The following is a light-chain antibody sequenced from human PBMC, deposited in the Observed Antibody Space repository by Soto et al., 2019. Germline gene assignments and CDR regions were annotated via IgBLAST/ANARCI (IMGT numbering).Light chain of an antibody. CDR1: QSLXNPY. CDR2: DTS. CDR3: QQSCNSTPT. Sequence: TQSPASLSVAAEERATLTCRARQSLXNPYIAWYRQNPGQAPRLPXSDTSSRETGIPARLSGSVSGPDFTLTISSLQPEDFATYYCQQSCNSTPTFGQGTKVDIK. V-gene: IGKV3D-20*02. J-gene: IGKJ1*01.